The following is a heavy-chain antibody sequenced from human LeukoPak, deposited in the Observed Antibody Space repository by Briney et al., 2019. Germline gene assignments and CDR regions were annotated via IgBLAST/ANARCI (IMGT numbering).Heavy chain of an antibody. CDR2: IRGDAGST. CDR3: ARVWAWGSGNYFDN. J-gene: IGHJ4*02. Sequence: GGSLRLSCAATGFTFDAFGMTWVRQAPGKGLEWVSAIRGDAGSTGYADSVKGRFTISRDNAKNSLYLQMNSLRVEDTALYYCARVWAWGSGNYFDNWGQGTLVTVSS. CDR1: GFTFDAFG. V-gene: IGHV3-20*04. D-gene: IGHD7-27*01.